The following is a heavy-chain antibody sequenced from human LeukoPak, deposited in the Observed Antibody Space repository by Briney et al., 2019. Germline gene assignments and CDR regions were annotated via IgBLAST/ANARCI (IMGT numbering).Heavy chain of an antibody. D-gene: IGHD2-15*01. CDR2: IYYSGST. CDR3: ARGYCSGGSCYSYYYYNYMDV. V-gene: IGHV4-39*01. CDR1: GGSISSSSYY. J-gene: IGHJ6*03. Sequence: SETLSLTCAVSGGSISSSSYYWGWIRQPPGKGLEWIGSIYYSGSTYYNPSLKSRVTISVDTSKNQFSLKMTSVTAADTAVYYCARGYCSGGSCYSYYYYNYMDVWGKGTTVTVSS.